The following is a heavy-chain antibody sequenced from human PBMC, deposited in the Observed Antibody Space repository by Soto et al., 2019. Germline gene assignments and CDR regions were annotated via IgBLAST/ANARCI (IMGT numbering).Heavy chain of an antibody. CDR2: INHSESI. CDR1: GASFSGYY. D-gene: IGHD2-8*01. J-gene: IGHJ4*02. Sequence: SSETLSLTCAVYGASFSGYYWSWIRQPPGKGLEWIGEINHSESISYNPSLKSRVTISADMSKNQFSLNLSSMTAADTAFYYCARSLRRSPSLWGQGTLVTVSS. V-gene: IGHV4-34*01. CDR3: ARSLRRSPSL.